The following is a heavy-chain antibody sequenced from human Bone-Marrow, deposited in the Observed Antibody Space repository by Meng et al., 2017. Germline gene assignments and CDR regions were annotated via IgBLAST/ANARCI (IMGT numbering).Heavy chain of an antibody. J-gene: IGHJ4*02. Sequence: QLQLQESGPGLVKPSETLSLTCTVSGVSISSSFFYWGWVRQPPGKGLEWIGSIYYTGSTYYNPSLKSRVTISIDTSKNQFSLKLSSVTAADTAVYYCARLDDTGIDYWGQGILVTVSS. D-gene: IGHD5-18*01. V-gene: IGHV4-39*01. CDR3: ARLDDTGIDY. CDR1: GVSISSSFFY. CDR2: IYYTGST.